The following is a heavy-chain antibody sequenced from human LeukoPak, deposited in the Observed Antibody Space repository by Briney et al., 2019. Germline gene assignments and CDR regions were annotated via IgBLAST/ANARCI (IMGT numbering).Heavy chain of an antibody. CDR3: AIEREDYCEPDVIDI. J-gene: IGHJ3*02. CDR2: ISGTGDRT. Sequence: GGSLRLSCGPPRLPSRSNSVTSVRRAPGKGLEWVSAISGTGDRTYYADSVKGRFSISRDNSKNTLYLQINSLRAEDTALYYFAIEREDYCEPDVIDIWGQGAMVTVSS. V-gene: IGHV3-23*01. CDR1: RLPSRSNS. D-gene: IGHD4-17*01.